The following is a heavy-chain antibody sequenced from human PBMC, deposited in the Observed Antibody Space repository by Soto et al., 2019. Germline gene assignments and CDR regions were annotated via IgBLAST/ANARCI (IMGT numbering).Heavy chain of an antibody. CDR3: AKDVRGYSYGFYYYGMDV. V-gene: IGHV3-23*01. CDR1: GFTFSNCV. J-gene: IGHJ6*02. CDR2: ITRNGST. D-gene: IGHD5-18*01. Sequence: PGGSLRLSCETSGFTFSNCVMTWVRQPPGKRLEWVSVITRNGSTAYADSVKGRFTISRDNSKNTLYLQMNSLRAEDTAVYYCAKDVRGYSYGFYYYGMDVWGQGTTVTVSS.